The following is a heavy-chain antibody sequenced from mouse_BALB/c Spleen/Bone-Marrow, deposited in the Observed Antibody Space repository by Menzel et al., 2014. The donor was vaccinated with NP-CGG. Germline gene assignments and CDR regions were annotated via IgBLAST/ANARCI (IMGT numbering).Heavy chain of an antibody. Sequence: VQLQQPGPGLVKPSQSLSLTCTVTGYSITSGYSWHWIRQFPGNKLEWMGYIHYSGSTNYNPSLKSRISITRDTSKNQFFLQLNSVTTEDTATYYCTRRGYGNWGYYAMDYWGQGTSVTVSS. CDR3: TRRGYGNWGYYAMDY. J-gene: IGHJ4*01. CDR2: IHYSGST. V-gene: IGHV3-1*02. CDR1: GYSITSGYS. D-gene: IGHD2-1*01.